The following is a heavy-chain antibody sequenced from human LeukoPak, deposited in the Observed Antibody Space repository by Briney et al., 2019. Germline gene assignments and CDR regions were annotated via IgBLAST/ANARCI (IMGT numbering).Heavy chain of an antibody. V-gene: IGHV3-33*01. CDR1: GFTFSSYG. D-gene: IGHD4-23*01. J-gene: IGHJ3*02. CDR2: IWYDGSNK. Sequence: GRCLRLSCAASGFTFSSYGMHWVRQAPGKGLEWVAVIWYDGSNKYYADSVKGRFTISRDNSKNTLYLQMNSLRAEDTAVYYCARPGGNVNAFDIWGQGTMVTVSS. CDR3: ARPGGNVNAFDI.